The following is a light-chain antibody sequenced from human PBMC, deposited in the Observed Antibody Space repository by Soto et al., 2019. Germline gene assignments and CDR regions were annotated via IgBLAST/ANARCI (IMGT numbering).Light chain of an antibody. CDR1: SSDVGSYNL. J-gene: IGLJ1*01. CDR2: EGT. Sequence: QSALTQPASVSGSPGQSITISCTGTSSDVGSYNLVSWYQQHPGKAPKFMIYEGTKRPSGVSNRFSGSKSGNTASLTISGLQAEDEADYYCCSYAGSRHYVFGTGTKLTDL. V-gene: IGLV2-23*01. CDR3: CSYAGSRHYV.